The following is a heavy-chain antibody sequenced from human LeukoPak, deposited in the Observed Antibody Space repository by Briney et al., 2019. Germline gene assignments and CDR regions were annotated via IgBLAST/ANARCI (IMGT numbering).Heavy chain of an antibody. D-gene: IGHD6-13*01. CDR2: INPNSGGT. Sequence: ASVKVSCKASGYTFTGYYMHWVRQAPGQGLEWMGWINPNSGGTNYAQKFQGRVTMTRDTSISTAYMELSRLRSDDTAVYYCARYSSSWYRAQYYFDYWGQGTLVTVSS. CDR3: ARYSSSWYRAQYYFDY. CDR1: GYTFTGYY. V-gene: IGHV1-2*02. J-gene: IGHJ4*02.